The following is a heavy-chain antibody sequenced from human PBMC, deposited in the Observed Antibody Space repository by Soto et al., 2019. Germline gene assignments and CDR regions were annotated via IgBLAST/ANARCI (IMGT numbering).Heavy chain of an antibody. V-gene: IGHV5-10-1*01. CDR1: GYNFTAFW. J-gene: IGHJ5*01. Sequence: GESLKISCKASGYNFTAFWIHWVRQMPGKGLEWLGKIDPSDSYTNYSPSFEGHVTISTDNSITSAYLQWSSLRASDTALYFCARVHKNWFDSWAQGTMVTVSS. CDR3: ARVHKNWFDS. CDR2: IDPSDSYT.